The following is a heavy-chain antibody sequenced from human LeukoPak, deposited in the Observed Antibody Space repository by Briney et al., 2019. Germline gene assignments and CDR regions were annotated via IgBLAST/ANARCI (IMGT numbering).Heavy chain of an antibody. J-gene: IGHJ6*03. CDR1: GFTFNNYA. Sequence: PGGSLRLSCAASGFTFNNYAMHWVRQAPGKGLEWVAVISYDGSQKYYADSVQGRFSISRDNSKNTLYLQMNSLRAEDTAVYYCAKDLQWGNYYYSCMHVWGKGTTVTVSS. V-gene: IGHV3-30-3*01. D-gene: IGHD3-16*01. CDR3: AKDLQWGNYYYSCMHV. CDR2: ISYDGSQK.